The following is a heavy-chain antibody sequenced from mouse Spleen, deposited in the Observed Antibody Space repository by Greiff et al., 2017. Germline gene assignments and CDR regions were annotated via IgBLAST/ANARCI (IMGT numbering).Heavy chain of an antibody. J-gene: IGHJ4*01. CDR3: ARQMITYAMDY. Sequence: EVKLEEAGGGLVKLGGSLKLSCAASGFTFSSYAMSWVRQTPEKRLEWVATISSGGGNTYYPDSVKGRFTISRDNAKNTLYLQMSSLKSEDTAMYYCARQMITYAMDYWGQGTSVTVSS. CDR2: ISSGGGNT. CDR1: GFTFSSYA. V-gene: IGHV5-9*04. D-gene: IGHD2-4*01.